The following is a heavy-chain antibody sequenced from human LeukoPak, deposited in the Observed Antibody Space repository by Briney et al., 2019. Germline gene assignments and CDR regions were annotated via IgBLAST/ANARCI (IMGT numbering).Heavy chain of an antibody. CDR3: ARGWEPSLIPFDY. Sequence: ASVKVSCKASGYSFADYYMHWVRQAPGQGLEWMGWINPNSGGTNYAQKFQGRVTMTRDTSISTAYMELSRLRSDDTAVYYCARGWEPSLIPFDYWGQGTLVTVSS. D-gene: IGHD1-26*01. V-gene: IGHV1-2*02. CDR2: INPNSGGT. CDR1: GYSFADYY. J-gene: IGHJ4*02.